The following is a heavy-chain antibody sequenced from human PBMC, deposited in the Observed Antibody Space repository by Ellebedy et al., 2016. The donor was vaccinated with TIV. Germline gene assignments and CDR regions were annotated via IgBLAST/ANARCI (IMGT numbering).Heavy chain of an antibody. Sequence: GGSLRLSXAASGFTFSSYAMSWVRQAPGKGLEWVSAISGSGGSTYYADSVKGRFTISRDNSKNTLYLQMNSLRAEDTAVYYCATSPLAAYYYYGMDVWGQGTTVTVSS. D-gene: IGHD6-13*01. CDR1: GFTFSSYA. J-gene: IGHJ6*02. V-gene: IGHV3-23*01. CDR3: ATSPLAAYYYYGMDV. CDR2: ISGSGGST.